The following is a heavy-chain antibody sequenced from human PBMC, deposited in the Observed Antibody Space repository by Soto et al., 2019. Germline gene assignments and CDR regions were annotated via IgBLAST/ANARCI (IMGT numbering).Heavy chain of an antibody. D-gene: IGHD2-15*01. CDR3: ARGRGGWCSGGSCYRPLGYYGMDV. V-gene: IGHV4-34*01. CDR2: INHSGST. J-gene: IGHJ6*02. CDR1: GGSFSGYY. Sequence: PSETLSLTCAAYGGSFSGYYWSWIRQPPGKGLEWIGEINHSGSTNYNPSLKSRVTISVDTSKNQFSLKLSSVTAADTAVYYCARGRGGWCSGGSCYRPLGYYGMDVWGQGTTVTVS.